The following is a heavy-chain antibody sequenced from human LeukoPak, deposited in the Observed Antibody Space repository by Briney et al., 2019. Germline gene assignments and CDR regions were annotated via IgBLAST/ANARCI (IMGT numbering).Heavy chain of an antibody. D-gene: IGHD6-19*01. Sequence: ASVKVSCKASGYTFTSYYMHWVRQAPGQGVEWMGIINPSGGSTSYAQKFQGRVTMTRDTSTSTVYMELSSLRSEDTAVYYCARDRDRFLGYSSGPYGYWGQGTLVTVSS. CDR2: INPSGGST. J-gene: IGHJ4*02. CDR1: GYTFTSYY. CDR3: ARDRDRFLGYSSGPYGY. V-gene: IGHV1-46*01.